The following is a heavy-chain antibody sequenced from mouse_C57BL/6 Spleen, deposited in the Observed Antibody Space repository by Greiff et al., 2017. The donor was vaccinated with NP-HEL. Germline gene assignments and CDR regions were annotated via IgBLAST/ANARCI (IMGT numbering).Heavy chain of an antibody. CDR2: IHPNSGST. CDR1: GYTFTSYW. V-gene: IGHV1-64*01. J-gene: IGHJ1*03. CDR3: AREGCITTVVGYFDV. Sequence: QVQLQQPGAELVKPGASVKLSCKASGYTFTSYWMHWVKQRPGQGLEWIGMIHPNSGSTNYNEKFKSKATLTVDKSSSTAYMQLSSLTSEDSAVYYCAREGCITTVVGYFDVWGTGTTVTVSS. D-gene: IGHD1-1*01.